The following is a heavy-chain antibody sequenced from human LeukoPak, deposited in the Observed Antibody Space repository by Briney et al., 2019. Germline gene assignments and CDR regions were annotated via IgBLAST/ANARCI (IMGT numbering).Heavy chain of an antibody. CDR3: ARAITETYDAFDI. D-gene: IGHD1-20*01. V-gene: IGHV1-24*01. Sequence: ASVRVSCKVSGYTLTELSMHWVRQAPGKGLEWMGGFDPEDGETIYAQKFQGRVTMTTDTSTSTAYMELRSLRSDDTAVYYCARAITETYDAFDIWGQGTMVTVSS. CDR2: FDPEDGET. CDR1: GYTLTELS. J-gene: IGHJ3*02.